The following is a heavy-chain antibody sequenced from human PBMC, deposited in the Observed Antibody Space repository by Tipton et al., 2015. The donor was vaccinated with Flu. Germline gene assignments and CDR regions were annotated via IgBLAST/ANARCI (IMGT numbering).Heavy chain of an antibody. CDR1: SGSFSAYY. CDR3: ATKFAYSGVWESADC. Sequence: TLSLTCSIYSGSFSAYYWSWIRQPPGKGLEWVGEINYSGSLNYNPSLKGRVTISVDSSKKQFSLKLRSVTAADTAVYYCATKFAYSGVWESADCWGQGTLVTVSS. CDR2: INYSGSL. D-gene: IGHD1-26*01. J-gene: IGHJ4*02. V-gene: IGHV4-34*01.